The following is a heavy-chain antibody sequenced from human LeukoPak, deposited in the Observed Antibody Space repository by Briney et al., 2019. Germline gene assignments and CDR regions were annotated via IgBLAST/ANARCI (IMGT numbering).Heavy chain of an antibody. J-gene: IGHJ4*02. CDR1: GFTFSSYA. CDR2: ISGSGGST. Sequence: GGSLRLSCAASGFTFSSYAMSWVRQAPGKGLEWVSAISGSGGSTYYADSVKGRFTISRDNSKNTLYLQMNSLRAEDTAVYYCARGFLYYYGSGSFPFDYWGQGTLVTVSS. D-gene: IGHD3-10*01. V-gene: IGHV3-23*01. CDR3: ARGFLYYYGSGSFPFDY.